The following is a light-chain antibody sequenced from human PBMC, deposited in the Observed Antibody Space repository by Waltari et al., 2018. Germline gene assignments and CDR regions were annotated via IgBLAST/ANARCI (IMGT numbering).Light chain of an antibody. CDR3: SSFAGSSNWV. CDR2: EVS. J-gene: IGLJ3*02. V-gene: IGLV2-8*01. CDR1: SRDVGGHNS. Sequence: QSALTQSPSASGSPGQSVTISCPGTSRDVGGHNSVSWYQQYPGKAPKVIIYEVSERPSGVPDRFSGSKSGNTASLTVSGLQAEDEADYYCSSFAGSSNWVFGGGTKLTVL.